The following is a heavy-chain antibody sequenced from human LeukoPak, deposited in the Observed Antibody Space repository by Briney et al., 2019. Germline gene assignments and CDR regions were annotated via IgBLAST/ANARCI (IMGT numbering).Heavy chain of an antibody. CDR1: GFTFSSYS. CDR2: ISYSGSYI. V-gene: IGHV3-21*01. D-gene: IGHD6-13*01. CDR3: ARDLAAAGKGY. Sequence: GGSLRLSCAASGFTFSSYSMNWVRQAPGKGLEWVSSISYSGSYIYYADSGKGRFTISRDNARNSLYLQMNSLRAEDTAVYYCARDLAAAGKGYWGQGILITVSS. J-gene: IGHJ4*02.